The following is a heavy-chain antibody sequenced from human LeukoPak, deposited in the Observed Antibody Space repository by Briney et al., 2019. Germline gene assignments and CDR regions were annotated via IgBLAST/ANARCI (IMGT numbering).Heavy chain of an antibody. J-gene: IGHJ4*02. Sequence: SETLSLTCTVSGGSISSSSYYWGWIRQPPGKGLEWIGSIYYSGSTSYNPSLKSRVTISVDTSKNQFSLKLTSVTAADTAVYYCARRPTVYYGSGSYSYSFDYWGQGTLVTVSS. V-gene: IGHV4-39*01. CDR3: ARRPTVYYGSGSYSYSFDY. CDR2: IYYSGST. CDR1: GGSISSSSYY. D-gene: IGHD3-10*01.